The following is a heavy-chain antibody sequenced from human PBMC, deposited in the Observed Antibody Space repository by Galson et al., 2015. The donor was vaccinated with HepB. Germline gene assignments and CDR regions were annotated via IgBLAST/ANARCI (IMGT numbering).Heavy chain of an antibody. J-gene: IGHJ2*01. Sequence: LRLSCAASGFTFSSYAMSWVRQAPGKGLEWVSAISGSGGSTYYADSVKGRFTISRDNSKNTLYLQMNSLRAEDTAVYYCAKDLLSSPSAPWLWYFDLWGRGTLVTVSS. CDR2: ISGSGGST. CDR1: GFTFSSYA. D-gene: IGHD2/OR15-2a*01. CDR3: AKDLLSSPSAPWLWYFDL. V-gene: IGHV3-23*01.